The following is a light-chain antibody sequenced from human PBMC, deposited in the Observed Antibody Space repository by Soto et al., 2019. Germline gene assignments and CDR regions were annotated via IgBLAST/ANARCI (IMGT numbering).Light chain of an antibody. Sequence: QSVLTQPASVSGSPGQSITISCTGTSSDVGAYNYVSWYQQHPGKAPKLMIYDVSNRPSGVSNRFSGSKSGNTASLTISGLQAEDEADYYCSSFSSSWTVVFGGGTKLTVL. CDR1: SSDVGAYNY. CDR2: DVS. J-gene: IGLJ2*01. V-gene: IGLV2-14*01. CDR3: SSFSSSWTVV.